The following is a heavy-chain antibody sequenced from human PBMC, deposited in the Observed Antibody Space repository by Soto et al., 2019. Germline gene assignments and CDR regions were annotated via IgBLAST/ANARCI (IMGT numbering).Heavy chain of an antibody. J-gene: IGHJ4*02. Sequence: QVQLVESGGGVVQPGRSLRLSCVASGFMFDSYGMHWVRQAPGKGLEWVAIILYDGSEKYHADSVKGRFTISRDNSKHTLYLQMNSLRAEDTARYYCAREPGRIAVAGFAYWGQGNRVTVSS. D-gene: IGHD6-19*01. CDR1: GFMFDSYG. CDR2: ILYDGSEK. CDR3: AREPGRIAVAGFAY. V-gene: IGHV3-33*01.